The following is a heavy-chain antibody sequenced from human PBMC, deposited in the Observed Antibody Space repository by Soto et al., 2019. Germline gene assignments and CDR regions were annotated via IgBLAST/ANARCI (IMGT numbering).Heavy chain of an antibody. Sequence: QVQLQQSGPGLVKPSQTLSLTCAISGDSVSSNSVAWNWIRQSPSRGLEYLGRTYYRSKWYSESGISVXGXVXIXXDTSKNQFSLQLKSVTPEDTAIYFCAREGGVGWDYWGQGTLVTVSS. D-gene: IGHD3-16*01. J-gene: IGHJ4*02. V-gene: IGHV6-1*01. CDR1: GDSVSSNSVA. CDR2: TYYRSKWYS. CDR3: AREGGVGWDY.